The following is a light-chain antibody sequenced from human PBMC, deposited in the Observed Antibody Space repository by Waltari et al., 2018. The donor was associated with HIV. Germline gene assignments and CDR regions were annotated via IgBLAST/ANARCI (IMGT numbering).Light chain of an antibody. J-gene: IGLJ3*02. CDR1: SSHIGANY. CDR3: GTGDSSLSGGRV. Sequence: QSVLTQPPSVSAAPRQKVTISCSGTSSHIGANYVSWYQQLPGTAPKLLIYDNNKRPSGIPDRFSGSKSGTSATLAITGLQTGDEADYYCGTGDSSLSGGRVFGGGTKLTVL. V-gene: IGLV1-51*01. CDR2: DNN.